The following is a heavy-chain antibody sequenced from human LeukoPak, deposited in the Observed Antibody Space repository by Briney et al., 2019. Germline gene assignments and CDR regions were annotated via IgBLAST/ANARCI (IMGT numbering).Heavy chain of an antibody. D-gene: IGHD6-19*01. CDR2: ISYDGSNK. J-gene: IGHJ4*02. CDR3: AKDPSSGWYYFDY. V-gene: IGHV3-30*18. CDR1: GFTFSSYG. Sequence: GGSLRRSCAASGFTFSSYGMHWVRQAPGKGLEWVAVISYDGSNKHYEDSVKGRFTISRDNSKNTLYLQMNSLRAEDTAVYYCAKDPSSGWYYFDYWGQGTLVTVSS.